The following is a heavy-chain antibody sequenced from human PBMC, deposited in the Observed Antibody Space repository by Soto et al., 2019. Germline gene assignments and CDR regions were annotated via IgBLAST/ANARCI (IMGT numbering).Heavy chain of an antibody. J-gene: IGHJ4*02. Sequence: LRLSCAASDFDFSSYGIHWVRQAPGKGLEWVAASSYDGRETFYADSAKGRFTVSKEMSKNTAFLQMNALRHEDTAVYFCARDSGWPILNLDNWGQGTPVTVSS. CDR1: DFDFSSYG. CDR3: ARDSGWPILNLDN. V-gene: IGHV3-30*03. D-gene: IGHD3-10*01. CDR2: SSYDGRET.